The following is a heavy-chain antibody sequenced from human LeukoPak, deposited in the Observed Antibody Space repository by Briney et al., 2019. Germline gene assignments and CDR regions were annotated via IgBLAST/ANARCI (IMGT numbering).Heavy chain of an antibody. D-gene: IGHD3-10*01. CDR3: AWAGMVRGVLFDY. J-gene: IGHJ4*02. CDR1: GGSISSGGYY. Sequence: PSQTLSLTCTVSGGSISSGGYYWSWIRQHPGKGLEWIGYIYYSGSTYYNPSLKSRVTISVDTSKNQSSLKLSSVTAADTAVYYCAWAGMVRGVLFDYWGQGTLVTVSS. CDR2: IYYSGST. V-gene: IGHV4-31*03.